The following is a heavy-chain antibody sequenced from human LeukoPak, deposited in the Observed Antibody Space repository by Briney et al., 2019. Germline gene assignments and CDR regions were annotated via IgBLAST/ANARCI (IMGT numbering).Heavy chain of an antibody. Sequence: ASVTVSCKASGYTFTGYYMHWVRQAPGQGLEWMGWINPNSGGTNYAQKIQGRVTITRDTSIRTAYMELSRLRPDDTAVYYCARIGSTIPNAFDIWGQGTMVTVSS. D-gene: IGHD5/OR15-5a*01. CDR1: GYTFTGYY. V-gene: IGHV1-2*02. CDR3: ARIGSTIPNAFDI. CDR2: INPNSGGT. J-gene: IGHJ3*02.